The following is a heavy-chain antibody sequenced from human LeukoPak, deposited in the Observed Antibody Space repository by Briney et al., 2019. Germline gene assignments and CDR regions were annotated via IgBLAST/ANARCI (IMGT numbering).Heavy chain of an antibody. V-gene: IGHV3-33*01. J-gene: IGHJ4*02. Sequence: GGSLRLSCAASGFTFSNYDMHWVRQPPGKGPEWVAAIWYDGSAKYYVDSVKGRFTISRDNSKNTLYLQMNRLRAEDTAVYYCARVRGYYFDYWGQGTLVTVSS. CDR2: IWYDGSAK. CDR1: GFTFSNYD. CDR3: ARVRGYYFDY.